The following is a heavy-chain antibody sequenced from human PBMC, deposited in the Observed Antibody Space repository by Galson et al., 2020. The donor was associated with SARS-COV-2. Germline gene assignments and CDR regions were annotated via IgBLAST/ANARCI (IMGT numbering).Heavy chain of an antibody. D-gene: IGHD2-15*01. CDR1: GFTFSSYA. V-gene: IGHV3-30*04. Sequence: GESLKISCAASGFTFSSYAMHWVRQAPGKGLEWVAVISYDGSNKYYADSVKGRFTISRDNSKNTLYLQMNSLRAEDTAVYYCARGPGVAGVYWGQGTLVTVSS. CDR2: ISYDGSNK. J-gene: IGHJ4*02. CDR3: ARGPGVAGVY.